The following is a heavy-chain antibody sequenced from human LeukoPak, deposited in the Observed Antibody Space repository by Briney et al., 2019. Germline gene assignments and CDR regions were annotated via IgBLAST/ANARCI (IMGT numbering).Heavy chain of an antibody. Sequence: WVRXXPGKXXXXXSGILWNGCSTWYPHSVKGRFTIYRDNEKNSLYLQMNSLRAEDTALYYCARDGGSLDDYGDYWGQGTLVTVSS. V-gene: IGHV3-20*03. D-gene: IGHD4/OR15-4a*01. CDR2: ILWNGCST. J-gene: IGHJ4*02. CDR3: ARDGGSLDDYGDY.